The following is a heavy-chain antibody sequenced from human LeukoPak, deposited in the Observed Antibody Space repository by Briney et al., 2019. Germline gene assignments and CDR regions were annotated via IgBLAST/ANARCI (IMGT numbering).Heavy chain of an antibody. Sequence: ASVRVSCKASGYTFTDYSMHWVRQAPGQGLEWMGWIKPNSGDTNYAQKFQGRVTITRDTSISTVYMELRRLRYDDTAAYYCARGPLEYCSGGTCYSGRNWFDPWGQGTLVTVSS. J-gene: IGHJ5*02. V-gene: IGHV1-2*02. CDR3: ARGPLEYCSGGTCYSGRNWFDP. CDR1: GYTFTDYS. CDR2: IKPNSGDT. D-gene: IGHD2-15*01.